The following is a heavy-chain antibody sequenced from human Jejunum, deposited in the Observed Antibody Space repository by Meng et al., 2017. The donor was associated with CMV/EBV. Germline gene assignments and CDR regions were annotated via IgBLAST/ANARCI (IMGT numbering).Heavy chain of an antibody. V-gene: IGHV3-30-3*01. Sequence: TYAMRWVSQATGKWLEWVAVISYDGSNKYYADSVKGRFTISRDNSKNTLYLQMNSLRAEDTAVYYCARVGNYGSGSYTSTYYFNYWGQGTLVTVSS. CDR1: TYA. J-gene: IGHJ4*02. CDR3: ARVGNYGSGSYTSTYYFNY. CDR2: ISYDGSNK. D-gene: IGHD3-10*01.